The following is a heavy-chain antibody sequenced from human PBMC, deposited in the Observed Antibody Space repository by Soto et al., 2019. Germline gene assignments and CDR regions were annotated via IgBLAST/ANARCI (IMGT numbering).Heavy chain of an antibody. J-gene: IGHJ4*02. CDR2: IYSGGDT. D-gene: IGHD2-21*02. CDR3: ATRMTEAPY. CDR1: GFAVSANY. V-gene: IGHV3-66*01. Sequence: EAHLVGSGGGLVQPGGSLRLSCAASGFAVSANYLSWVRQAPGKGLEWVSLIYSGGDTDYADSVRGRFTISRDNSKNTLYLQMNSLKAEDTAVYYCATRMTEAPYWGQGALVNVSS.